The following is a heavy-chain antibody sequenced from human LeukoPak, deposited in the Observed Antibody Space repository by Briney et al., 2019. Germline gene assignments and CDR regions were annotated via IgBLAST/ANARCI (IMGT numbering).Heavy chain of an antibody. V-gene: IGHV3-30*02. Sequence: PGGSLRLSCAASGFTFSSYGMHWVRQAPGKGLEWVAFIRYDGSNKYYADSVKGRFTISRDNSKNTLYLQMNSLRAEDTAVYYCAKGVYYDSSGYNYWGQGTLVTVSS. CDR1: GFTFSSYG. CDR2: IRYDGSNK. CDR3: AKGVYYDSSGYNY. D-gene: IGHD3-22*01. J-gene: IGHJ4*02.